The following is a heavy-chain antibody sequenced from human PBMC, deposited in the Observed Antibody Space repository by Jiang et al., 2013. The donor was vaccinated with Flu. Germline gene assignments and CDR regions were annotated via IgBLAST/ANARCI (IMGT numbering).Heavy chain of an antibody. CDR2: IYYSGST. J-gene: IGHJ5*02. D-gene: IGHD3-10*01. V-gene: IGHV4-39*07. CDR1: GGSISSSSYY. Sequence: TLSLTCTVSGGSISSSSYYWGWIRQPPGKGLEWIGSIYYSGSTNYNPSLKSRVTISVDTSKNQFSLKLSSVTATDTAVYYCARGARWFGELIRWFDPWGQGTLVTVSS. CDR3: ARGARWFGELIRWFDP.